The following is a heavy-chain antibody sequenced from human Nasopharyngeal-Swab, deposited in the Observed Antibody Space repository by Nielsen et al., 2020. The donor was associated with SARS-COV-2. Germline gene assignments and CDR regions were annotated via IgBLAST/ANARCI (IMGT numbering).Heavy chain of an antibody. V-gene: IGHV3-21*01. CDR1: GFTFSSYS. CDR3: ARDVGVTTAYYFDY. CDR2: ISSSSSYI. J-gene: IGHJ4*02. Sequence: GESLKISCAASGFTFSSYSMNWVRQAPGKGLEWVSSISSSSSYIYYADSAKGRFTISRDNAKNSLYLQMNSLRAEDTAVYYCARDVGVTTAYYFDYWGQGTLVTVSS. D-gene: IGHD2-21*02.